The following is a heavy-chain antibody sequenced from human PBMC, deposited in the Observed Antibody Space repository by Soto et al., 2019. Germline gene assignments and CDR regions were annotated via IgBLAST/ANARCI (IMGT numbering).Heavy chain of an antibody. CDR3: ARETTYYYDSSGSSSLDY. V-gene: IGHV3-33*01. D-gene: IGHD3-22*01. CDR2: IWYDGSNK. J-gene: IGHJ4*02. Sequence: VGSLRLSCAASGFTFSSYGMHWVRQAPGKGLEWVAVIWYDGSNKYYADSVKGRFTISRDNSKNTLYLQMNSLRAEDTAVYYCARETTYYYDSSGSSSLDYWGQGTLVTVSS. CDR1: GFTFSSYG.